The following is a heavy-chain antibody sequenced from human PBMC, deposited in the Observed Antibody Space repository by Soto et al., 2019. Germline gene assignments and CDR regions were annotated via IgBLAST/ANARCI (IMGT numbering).Heavy chain of an antibody. CDR2: IYTGGST. J-gene: IGHJ6*02. D-gene: IGHD6-13*01. Sequence: PGGPLTLSCEASGFSVSDNYMSWVRQASGKGLEWVSVIYTGGSTYYADSVKGRFTISRDNSKNTLYLQMNSLRDEDTAVYYCARGPLVRVDYYYGMDVWGQGTTVTVSS. CDR3: ARGPLVRVDYYYGMDV. CDR1: GFSVSDNY. V-gene: IGHV3-53*01.